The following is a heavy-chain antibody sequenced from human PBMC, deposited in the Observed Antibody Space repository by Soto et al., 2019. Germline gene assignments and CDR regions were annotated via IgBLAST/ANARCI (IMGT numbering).Heavy chain of an antibody. CDR3: ARMVRGSNIDYYHDMDV. Sequence: QVLLVQSGAEVKKPGASVKVSCKASGYTFTSHGISWVRQAPGHGLEWMGWISAYNGDTNYAQKLPGRVTLTTDTATSTAYMEVRSLRSEDTAVYYCARMVRGSNIDYYHDMDVWGKGTTVTVPS. CDR1: GYTFTSHG. CDR2: ISAYNGDT. J-gene: IGHJ6*03. D-gene: IGHD3-10*01. V-gene: IGHV1-18*01.